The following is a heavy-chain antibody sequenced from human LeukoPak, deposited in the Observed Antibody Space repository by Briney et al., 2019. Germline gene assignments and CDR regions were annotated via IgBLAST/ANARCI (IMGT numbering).Heavy chain of an antibody. CDR2: ISAYNGNT. CDR3: ARDFNGIDIVVVVAATNWFDP. V-gene: IGHV1-18*01. J-gene: IGHJ5*02. Sequence: ASVKVSCKDSGYTFTSYGISWLRQAPGQGLEWMGWISAYNGNTNYAQKLQGRVTMTTDTSTSTAYMELRSLRSDDTAVYYCARDFNGIDIVVVVAATNWFDPWGQGTLVTVSS. D-gene: IGHD2-15*01. CDR1: GYTFTSYG.